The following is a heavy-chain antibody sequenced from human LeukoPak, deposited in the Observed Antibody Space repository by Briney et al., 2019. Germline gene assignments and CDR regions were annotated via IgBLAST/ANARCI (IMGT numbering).Heavy chain of an antibody. J-gene: IGHJ4*02. CDR2: INWDGTNT. V-gene: IGHV3-20*04. CDR3: KDLSSNWLSFDY. Sequence: PGGSLRLSCVASGGTFGDYGMSWVRQPPGNGLEWVSGINWDGTNTHYADSVKGRFTIARDNAENSLYLQMNSLTDADTAFYCVKDLSSNWLSFDYWGRGTLVTVSS. CDR1: GGTFGDYG. D-gene: IGHD1-1*01.